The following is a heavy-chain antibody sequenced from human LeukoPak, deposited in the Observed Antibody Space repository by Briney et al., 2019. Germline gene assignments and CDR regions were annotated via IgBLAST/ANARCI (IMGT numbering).Heavy chain of an antibody. V-gene: IGHV1-2*02. CDR3: ARQDIGGVMVPSFDY. J-gene: IGHJ4*02. D-gene: IGHD3-16*02. CDR2: INPNSGGT. Sequence: ASVKVSCKASGYTFTGYYMHWVRQAPGQGLEWMGWINPNSGGTNYAQKFQGRVTMTRDTSISTAYMELSSLRSEDTAVYYCARQDIGGVMVPSFDYWGQGTLVTVSS. CDR1: GYTFTGYY.